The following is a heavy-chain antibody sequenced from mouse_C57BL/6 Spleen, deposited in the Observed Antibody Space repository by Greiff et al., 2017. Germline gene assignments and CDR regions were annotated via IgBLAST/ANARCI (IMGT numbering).Heavy chain of an antibody. CDR3: ARNPYYYGSSYGYFDV. CDR2: IWSGGST. J-gene: IGHJ1*03. V-gene: IGHV2-2*01. CDR1: GFSLTSYG. D-gene: IGHD1-1*01. Sequence: VKLMESGPGLVQPSQSLSITCTVSGFSLTSYGVHWVRQSPGKGLEWLGVIWSGGSTDYNAAFIPRLSISKDNSKSQVFFKMNSLQADDTAIYYCARNPYYYGSSYGYFDVWGTGTTVTVSS.